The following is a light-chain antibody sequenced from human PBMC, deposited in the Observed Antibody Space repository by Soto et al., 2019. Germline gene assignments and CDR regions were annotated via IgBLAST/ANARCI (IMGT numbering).Light chain of an antibody. J-gene: IGLJ1*01. Sequence: QSALTQPRSVSGSPGQSVTISCTGTSSDVGRFEYVSWYQQHPGEAPKVVVYDITKRPSGVPDRFSGSKSGNTASLTISGLQAGDEADYYCCSYAGIYSYVFGTGTKLTVL. CDR2: DIT. CDR1: SSDVGRFEY. V-gene: IGLV2-11*01. CDR3: CSYAGIYSYV.